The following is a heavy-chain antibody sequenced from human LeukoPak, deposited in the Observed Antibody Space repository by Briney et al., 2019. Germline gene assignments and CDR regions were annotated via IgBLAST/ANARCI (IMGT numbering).Heavy chain of an antibody. CDR1: GGSISSYY. CDR3: ARDQIGNWFDP. CDR2: IYTSGST. V-gene: IGHV4-59*01. Sequence: SETLSLTCTVSGGSISSYYWSWIRQPPGKGLEWIGYIYTSGSTNYNPSLKSRVTISVDTSKNQFSLKLSSVTAADTAVYYCARDQIGNWFDPWGQGTLVTVSS. D-gene: IGHD2-21*01. J-gene: IGHJ5*02.